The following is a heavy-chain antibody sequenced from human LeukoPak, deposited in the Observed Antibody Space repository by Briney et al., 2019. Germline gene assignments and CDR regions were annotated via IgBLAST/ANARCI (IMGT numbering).Heavy chain of an antibody. CDR1: GFTFSNYI. CDR2: ILENGSNQ. J-gene: IGHJ4*02. CDR3: ARVQGGGYRTADY. V-gene: IGHV3-30*04. Sequence: GGSLRLSCAASGFTFSNYIMHWVRQAPGKGLDWVAVILENGSNQYYADSVKGRFTISRDNSKNTLFLQMNSLRGEDTAMYYCARVQGGGYRTADYWGQRTLVTVSS. D-gene: IGHD6-19*01.